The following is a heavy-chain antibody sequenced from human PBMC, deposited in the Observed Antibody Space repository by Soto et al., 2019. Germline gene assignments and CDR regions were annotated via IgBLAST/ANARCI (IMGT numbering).Heavy chain of an antibody. CDR1: GYTFTNYG. Sequence: QVQLVQSGAEVKKPGASVKVSCKASGYTFTNYGINWVRQAPGQGLEWLGWVSAYNGERRYAQRVQARVIMTTDTSTNTAYLELRSLRSDDTAVSYCSRVTSIPASGDYWGQGNLVTVSS. CDR3: SRVTSIPASGDY. CDR2: VSAYNGER. V-gene: IGHV1-18*01. J-gene: IGHJ4*01. D-gene: IGHD6-6*01.